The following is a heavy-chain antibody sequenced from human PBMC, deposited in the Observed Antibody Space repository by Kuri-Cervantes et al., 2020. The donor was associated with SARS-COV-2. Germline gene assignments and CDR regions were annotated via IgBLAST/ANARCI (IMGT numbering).Heavy chain of an antibody. Sequence: GESLKISCAASGFTFSSYSMNWVRQAPGKGLEWVSSISSSSSTIYYADSVKGRFTISRDNAKNSLYLQMNSLRAEDTAVYYCARGPYGSGSYPIDYWGQGTLVTVSS. CDR2: ISSSSSTI. D-gene: IGHD3-10*01. CDR3: ARGPYGSGSYPIDY. J-gene: IGHJ4*02. CDR1: GFTFSSYS. V-gene: IGHV3-48*01.